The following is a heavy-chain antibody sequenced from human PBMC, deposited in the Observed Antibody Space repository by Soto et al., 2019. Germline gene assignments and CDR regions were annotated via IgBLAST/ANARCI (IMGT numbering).Heavy chain of an antibody. J-gene: IGHJ4*02. Sequence: SETLSLTCTVSGGSVSSGSHYWSWIRQPPGKGLEWIGYIYYSGSTNYNPSLKSRVTISVDTSKNQFSLKLSSVTAADTAVYYCASAVSSSSSELDYWGQGTLVTVSS. V-gene: IGHV4-61*01. CDR3: ASAVSSSSSELDY. D-gene: IGHD6-6*01. CDR1: GGSVSSGSHY. CDR2: IYYSGST.